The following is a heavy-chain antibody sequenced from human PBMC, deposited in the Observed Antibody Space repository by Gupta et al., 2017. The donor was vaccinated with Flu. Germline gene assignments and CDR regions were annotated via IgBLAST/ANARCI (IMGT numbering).Heavy chain of an antibody. D-gene: IGHD2-2*01. V-gene: IGHV3-23*01. Sequence: KGLEWVSAISGSGGSTYYADSVKGRFTISRDNSKNTLYLQMNSLRAEDTAVYYCAKDVRLCSTSCYANWFDPWGQGTLVTVSS. CDR3: AKDVRLCSTSCYANWFDP. J-gene: IGHJ5*02. CDR2: ISGSGGST.